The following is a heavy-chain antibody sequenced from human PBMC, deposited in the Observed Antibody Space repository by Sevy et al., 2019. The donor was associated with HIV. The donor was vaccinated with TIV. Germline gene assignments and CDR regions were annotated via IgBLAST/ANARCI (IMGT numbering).Heavy chain of an antibody. V-gene: IGHV1-69*10. CDR1: GGTFSSYA. Sequence: SVKVSCKASGGTFSSYAISWVRQAPGQGLERMGGIIPILGIANYAQKFQGRVTITADKSTSTAYMELSSLRSEEPAVYYCAADYYDSSGHEYFQHWGQGTLVTVSS. CDR3: AADYYDSSGHEYFQH. J-gene: IGHJ1*01. D-gene: IGHD3-22*01. CDR2: IIPILGIA.